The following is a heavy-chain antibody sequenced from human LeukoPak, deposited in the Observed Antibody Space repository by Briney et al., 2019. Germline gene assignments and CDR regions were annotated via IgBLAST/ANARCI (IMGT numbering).Heavy chain of an antibody. CDR1: RFTFDDYA. CDR2: ISWNSGSI. D-gene: IGHD2-15*01. CDR3: AKDISGGSYYFDY. V-gene: IGHV3-9*01. J-gene: IGHJ4*02. Sequence: PGRSLRLSCAASRFTFDDYAMHWVRQAPGKGLEWVSGISWNSGSIGYADSVKGRFTISRDNAKNSLYLQMNSLRAEDTALYYCAKDISGGSYYFDYWGQGTLVTVSS.